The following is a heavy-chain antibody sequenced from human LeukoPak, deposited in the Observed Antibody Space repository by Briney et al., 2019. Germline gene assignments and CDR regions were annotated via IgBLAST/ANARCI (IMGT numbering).Heavy chain of an antibody. V-gene: IGHV3-48*04. J-gene: IGHJ4*02. Sequence: GGSQRLSCAASGFTFSSYSINWARQAPGKGLEWLSYISSSSRTISYADSLKGRFTVSRDNAKNSLDLQMNSLRVEDTAVYYCARVGTSGWTSDYWGQGTLVTVSS. D-gene: IGHD6-19*01. CDR1: GFTFSSYS. CDR2: ISSSSRTI. CDR3: ARVGTSGWTSDY.